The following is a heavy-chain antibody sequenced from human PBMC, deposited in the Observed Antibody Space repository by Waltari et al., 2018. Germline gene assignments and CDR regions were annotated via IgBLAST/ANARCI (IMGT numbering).Heavy chain of an antibody. CDR2: INHSGST. J-gene: IGHJ5*02. CDR1: GGSFSGYY. Sequence: QVQLQQWGAGLLKPSDTLSLTCAVYGGSFSGYYWSWIRQPPGKGLEWIGEINHSGSTNYNPSFKSRVTISVDTSKNQFSLKLSSVTAADTAVYYCARVPFRAVKNRRDWFDPWGQGTLVTVSS. V-gene: IGHV4-34*01. CDR3: ARVPFRAVKNRRDWFDP.